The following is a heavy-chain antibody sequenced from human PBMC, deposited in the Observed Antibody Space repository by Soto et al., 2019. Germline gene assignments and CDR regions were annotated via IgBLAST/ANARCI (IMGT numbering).Heavy chain of an antibody. CDR2: IYPGDSDT. V-gene: IGHV5-51*03. CDR1: GYSFTSHR. Sequence: EVQLVQSGAEVKKPGESLNISCKGSGYSFTSHRIGWVRQMPGKGLEWMAIIYPGDSDTRYTPSFKGQVNISAFKSISTAYLKWSGMKASDNAMYYCARRGRGIGGYYYGMDVWGQGNTVTVSS. J-gene: IGHJ6*02. D-gene: IGHD3-16*01. CDR3: ARRGRGIGGYYYGMDV.